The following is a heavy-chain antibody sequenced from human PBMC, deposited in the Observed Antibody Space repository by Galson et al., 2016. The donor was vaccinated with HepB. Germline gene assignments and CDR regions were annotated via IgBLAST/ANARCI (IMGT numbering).Heavy chain of an antibody. CDR1: GGSFSDYF. V-gene: IGHV4-34*01. D-gene: IGHD3-10*01. CDR2: INHSGNT. Sequence: LSLTCAVSGGSFSDYFWSWIRQPPGKGPEWIGEINHSGNTIYNPSLRSRVSISVDASKDHFSLKISSVTAADTAVYYCARGRRRLRELLNYYFYGMDVWGKGTTVTVPS. J-gene: IGHJ6*04. CDR3: ARGRRRLRELLNYYFYGMDV.